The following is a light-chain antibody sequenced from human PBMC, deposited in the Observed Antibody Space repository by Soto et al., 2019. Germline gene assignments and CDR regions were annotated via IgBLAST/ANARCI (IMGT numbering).Light chain of an antibody. V-gene: IGKV3-15*01. CDR3: QQYTDWPIT. CDR2: GAS. CDR1: QSVSSN. Sequence: EIVMTQSPPTLSVSPGERATLYCRASQSVSSNLAWYQQKPGQAPRLLIYGASTRATGIPARFSGSGSGTEFTLTISSLQSEDFAVYFCQQYTDWPITFGQGTRLEIK. J-gene: IGKJ5*01.